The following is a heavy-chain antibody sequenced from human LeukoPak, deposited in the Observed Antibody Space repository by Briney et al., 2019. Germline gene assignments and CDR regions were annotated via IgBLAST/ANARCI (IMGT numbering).Heavy chain of an antibody. CDR2: IIPIFGTA. D-gene: IGHD2-2*01. CDR1: GGTFSSYA. J-gene: IGHJ1*01. Sequence: SVKVSCKASGGTFSSYAISWVRQAPGQGLEWMGAIIPIFGTANYAQKFQGRVTITADESTSTAYMELSSLSSEDTAVYYCARDLYCSSTGCSEYFQHWGQGTLVTVSS. CDR3: ARDLYCSSTGCSEYFQH. V-gene: IGHV1-69*13.